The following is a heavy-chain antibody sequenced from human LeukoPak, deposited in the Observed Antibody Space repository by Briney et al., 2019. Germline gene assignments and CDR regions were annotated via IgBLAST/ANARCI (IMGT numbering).Heavy chain of an antibody. CDR3: GSRRTAMFGVIKGPIDY. Sequence: SETLSLTCAVYGGSFSGYYWSWIRQPPGKGLEWIGEINHSGSPNNNPSLKSRVSISFDTSKNQFSLKLTSVTAADTAVYYCGSRRTAMFGVIKGPIDYWGQGTLVTVSS. D-gene: IGHD3-3*01. CDR2: INHSGSP. V-gene: IGHV4-34*01. CDR1: GGSFSGYY. J-gene: IGHJ4*02.